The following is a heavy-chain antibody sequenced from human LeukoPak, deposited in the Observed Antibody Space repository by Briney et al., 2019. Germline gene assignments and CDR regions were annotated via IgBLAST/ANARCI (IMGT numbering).Heavy chain of an antibody. J-gene: IGHJ4*02. CDR2: IYYSGST. CDR1: GGSISSSSYY. D-gene: IGHD5-18*01. CDR3: ARTFGYSYGYLDY. Sequence: PSETLSLTCTVSGGSISSSSYYWGWIRQPPGRGLEWIGSIYYSGSTYYNSSLKSRVTISVDTSKNQFSLKLSSVTAADTAVYYCARTFGYSYGYLDYWGQGTLVTAS. V-gene: IGHV4-39*01.